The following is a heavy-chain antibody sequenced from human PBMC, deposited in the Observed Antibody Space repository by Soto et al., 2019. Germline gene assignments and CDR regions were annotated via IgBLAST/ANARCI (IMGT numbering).Heavy chain of an antibody. D-gene: IGHD5-12*01. CDR1: GYTFHNFG. V-gene: IGHV1-18*01. CDR3: ARLSNSGYHTHFYYGMDV. J-gene: IGHJ6*02. CDR2: ISTYNDNT. Sequence: GASVKVSYKASGYTFHNFGISWVRQAPGQGLEWMGWISTYNDNTNYSQKFQGRVTMATDFSTSTASMELRSLRPDDTAVYYCARLSNSGYHTHFYYGMDVWGQGTTVPAP.